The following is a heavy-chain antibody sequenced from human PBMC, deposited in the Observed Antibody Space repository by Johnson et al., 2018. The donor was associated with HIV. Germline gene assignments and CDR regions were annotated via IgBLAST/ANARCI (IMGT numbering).Heavy chain of an antibody. V-gene: IGHV3-11*04. CDR1: GFTFSDYY. Sequence: QVQVVESGGGVVQPGRSLRLSCAASGFTFSDYYMSWIRQAPGKGLEWVSYISSSGSTIYYADSVKGRFTISRDNAKNSLYLQMNSLRAGDTAVYYCTRGVGIAVAGNDAFDIWGQGTMVTVSS. D-gene: IGHD6-19*01. CDR3: TRGVGIAVAGNDAFDI. CDR2: ISSSGSTI. J-gene: IGHJ3*02.